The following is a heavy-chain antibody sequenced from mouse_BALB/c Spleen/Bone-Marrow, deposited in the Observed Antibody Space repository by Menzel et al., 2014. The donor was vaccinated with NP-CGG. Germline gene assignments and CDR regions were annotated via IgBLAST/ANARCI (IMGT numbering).Heavy chain of an antibody. CDR3: ARLGLFAY. Sequence: VQLQQSGAELVKPGASVKLSCTASGFNIKDTYMRWVKQRPEQGLEWIGRIDPANGNTKYDPKLQGKATITADTSSNTAYLQLSSLTSEDTAVYYCARLGLFAYWGQGTLVTVSA. CDR2: IDPANGNT. D-gene: IGHD3-1*01. V-gene: IGHV14-3*02. J-gene: IGHJ3*01. CDR1: GFNIKDTY.